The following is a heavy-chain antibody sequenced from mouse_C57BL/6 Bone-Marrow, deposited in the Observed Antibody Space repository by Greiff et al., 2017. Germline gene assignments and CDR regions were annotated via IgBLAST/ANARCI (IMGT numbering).Heavy chain of an antibody. CDR2: IYPGSGNT. D-gene: IGHD1-1*01. J-gene: IGHJ4*01. CDR1: GYTFTDYY. V-gene: IGHV1-76*01. CDR3: ANYYGSSYDAMDY. Sequence: VKLMESGAELVRPGASVKLSCKASGYTFTDYYINWVKQRPGQGLEWIARIYPGSGNTYYNEKFKGKATLTAEKSSSTAYMQLSSLTSEDSAVYFCANYYGSSYDAMDYWGQGTSVTVSS.